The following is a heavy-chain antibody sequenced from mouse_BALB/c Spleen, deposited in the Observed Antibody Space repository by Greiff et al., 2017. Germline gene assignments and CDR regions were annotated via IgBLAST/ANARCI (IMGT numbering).Heavy chain of an antibody. D-gene: IGHD2-4*01. J-gene: IGHJ3*01. V-gene: IGHV1S137*01. CDR3: ARRGYDYEGAWFAY. CDR1: GYTFTDYA. Sequence: QVQLQQSGAELVRPGVSVKISCKGSGYTFTDYAMHWVKQSHAKSLEWIGVISTYYGDASYNQKFKGKATMTVDKSSSTAYMELARLTSEDSAIYYCARRGYDYEGAWFAYWGQGTLVTVSA. CDR2: ISTYYGDA.